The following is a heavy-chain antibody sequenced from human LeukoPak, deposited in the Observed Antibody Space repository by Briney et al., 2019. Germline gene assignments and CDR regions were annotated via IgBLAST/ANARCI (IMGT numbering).Heavy chain of an antibody. J-gene: IGHJ5*02. CDR3: AREGYSYGYGWFDP. D-gene: IGHD5-18*01. Sequence: QAGGSLRLSCAASGFTFSSYEMNWVRQAPGKGLEWVSYISSSGSTIYYADSVKGRFTISRDNAKNSLYLQMNSLRAEDTAVYYCAREGYSYGYGWFDPWGQGTLVTVSS. CDR1: GFTFSSYE. CDR2: ISSSGSTI. V-gene: IGHV3-48*03.